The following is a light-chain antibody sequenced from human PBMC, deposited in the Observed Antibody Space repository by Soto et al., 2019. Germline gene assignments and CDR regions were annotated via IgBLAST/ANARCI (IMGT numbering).Light chain of an antibody. CDR1: SSDIGAYDY. V-gene: IGLV2-14*01. CDR3: SSHAGSRAFYV. J-gene: IGLJ1*01. Sequence: QSALTQPASVSGSPGQSITIYCTGTSSDIGAYDYVSWYQQYPGRVPKLLIHEVTKRPSGVSDRFSGSKSGHTASLTISGLRTEDEDDYDCSSHAGSRAFYVFGTGTKLTVL. CDR2: EVT.